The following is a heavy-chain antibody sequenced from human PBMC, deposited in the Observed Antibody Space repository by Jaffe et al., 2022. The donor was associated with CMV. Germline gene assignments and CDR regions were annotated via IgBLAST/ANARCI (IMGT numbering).Heavy chain of an antibody. V-gene: IGHV6-1*01. CDR2: TYYRSKWYN. J-gene: IGHJ4*02. Sequence: QVQLQQSGPGLVKPSQTLSLTCAISGDSVSSNSAAWNWIRQSPSRGLEWLGRTYYRSKWYNDYAVSVKSRITINPDTSKNQFSLQLNSVTPEDTAVYYCARSSEGSVDSSGWYTFDYWGQGTLVTVSS. CDR1: GDSVSSNSAA. D-gene: IGHD6-19*01. CDR3: ARSSEGSVDSSGWYTFDY.